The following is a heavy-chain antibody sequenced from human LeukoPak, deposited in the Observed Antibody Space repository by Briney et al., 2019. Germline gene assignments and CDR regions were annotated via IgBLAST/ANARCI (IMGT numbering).Heavy chain of an antibody. CDR3: AKGERITMVRGVISHYFDY. J-gene: IGHJ4*02. CDR2: ISGSGGST. D-gene: IGHD3-10*01. CDR1: GITVSTTY. Sequence: GGSLRLSCAASGITVSTTYMSWVRQAPGKGLEWVSAISGSGGSTYYADSVKGRFTISRDNSKNTLYLQMNSLRAEDTAVYYCAKGERITMVRGVISHYFDYWGQGTLVTVSS. V-gene: IGHV3-23*01.